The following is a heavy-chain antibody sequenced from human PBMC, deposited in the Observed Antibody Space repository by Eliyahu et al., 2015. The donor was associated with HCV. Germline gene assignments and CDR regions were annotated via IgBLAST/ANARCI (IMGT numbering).Heavy chain of an antibody. CDR2: IEQDGSEK. CDR1: GFTFSSYW. Sequence: EVQLVESGGGLVQPGGSLRLSCAXSGFTFSSYWXSWVRQAPGKGLEWVAKIEQDGSEKYYLDSVKGRFTISRDNAKNSLDLQMNSLRAEDSAVYYCASMLHGGPFDYWGQGTLVTVSS. V-gene: IGHV3-7*01. J-gene: IGHJ4*02. CDR3: ASMLHGGPFDY. D-gene: IGHD3-16*01.